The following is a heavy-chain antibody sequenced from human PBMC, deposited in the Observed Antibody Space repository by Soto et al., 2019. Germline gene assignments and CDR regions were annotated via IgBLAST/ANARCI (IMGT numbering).Heavy chain of an antibody. J-gene: IGHJ5*02. CDR2: IYATGTT. Sequence: PSETLSLTCTVSGASISGFYWSWIRKSAGKGLEWIGRIYATGTTDYNPSLKSRVMMSVDTSKKKFSLKLRSVTAADTAVYYCVRDGTKTLRDWFDPWGQGSSVTSPQ. V-gene: IGHV4-4*07. CDR3: VRDGTKTLRDWFDP. D-gene: IGHD1-1*01. CDR1: GASISGFY.